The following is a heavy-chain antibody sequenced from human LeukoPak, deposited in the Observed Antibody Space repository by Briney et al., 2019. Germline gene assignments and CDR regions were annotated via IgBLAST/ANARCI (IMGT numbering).Heavy chain of an antibody. CDR2: ISSSSSYI. J-gene: IGHJ4*02. CDR1: GFTFSSYS. D-gene: IGHD6-6*01. Sequence: GGSLKLSCAASGFTFSSYSMKWVRQAPGKGLEWVSSISSSSSYIYYADSVKGRFTISRDNAKNSLYLQMNSLRAEDTAVYYCARDLYSSSPPLDYWGQGTLVTVSS. V-gene: IGHV3-21*01. CDR3: ARDLYSSSPPLDY.